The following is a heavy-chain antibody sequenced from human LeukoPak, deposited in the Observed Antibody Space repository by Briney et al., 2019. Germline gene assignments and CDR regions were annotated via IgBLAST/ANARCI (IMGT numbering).Heavy chain of an antibody. D-gene: IGHD2-15*01. J-gene: IGHJ4*02. Sequence: SETLSLTCTVSGGSISGFYWSWIRQPPGKGLEWIGNIHYPGNIKYNPSLKSRVTISVDMSKNQSSLKLSSVIAADTAVYYCARHVGWWGFDYWGRGTLVTVSS. CDR1: GGSISGFY. CDR3: ARHVGWWGFDY. CDR2: IHYPGNI. V-gene: IGHV4-59*08.